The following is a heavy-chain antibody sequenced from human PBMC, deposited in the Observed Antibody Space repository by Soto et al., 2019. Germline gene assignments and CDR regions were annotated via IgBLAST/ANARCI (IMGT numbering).Heavy chain of an antibody. CDR3: AKDQSGAADI. Sequence: PSETLSLTCTVSGASIRTYSWSWIRQSAGKGLEWIGHMYTNGRTNYIPSLKSRITMSVDTSKNQFSLNLKFVTAADTAVYFCAKDQSGAADIWGQGTVVTVSS. CDR1: GASIRTYS. CDR2: MYTNGRT. D-gene: IGHD7-27*01. V-gene: IGHV4-4*07. J-gene: IGHJ3*02.